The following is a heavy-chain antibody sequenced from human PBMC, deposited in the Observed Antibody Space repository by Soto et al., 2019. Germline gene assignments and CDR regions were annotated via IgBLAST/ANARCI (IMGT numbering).Heavy chain of an antibody. J-gene: IGHJ4*02. V-gene: IGHV4-59*01. Sequence: NPSETLSLTCTVSGGSISSYYYNWIRQPPGKGLEWIGHIYYSGTTNYNPSLHSRVNISVNRSKSQHSLRLTSVTAADTAVYYCASATVGRGGVAYWGQGTLVTVSS. CDR3: ASATVGRGGVAY. D-gene: IGHD3-16*01. CDR1: GGSISSYY. CDR2: IYYSGTT.